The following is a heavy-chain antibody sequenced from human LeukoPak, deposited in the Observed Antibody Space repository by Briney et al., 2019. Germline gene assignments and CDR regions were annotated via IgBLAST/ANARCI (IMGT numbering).Heavy chain of an antibody. CDR1: RFTFSNDA. Sequence: GGSLRLSCAASRFTFSNDAMSWVRRAPGKGLEWVSAISGSGGSTFYADSAKGRFTISRDNSKNTLYLQMNSMRADDTAVYYCAKVGGGFNPTLYFDFWRQGTLVTVSS. CDR3: AKVGGGFNPTLYFDF. J-gene: IGHJ4*02. CDR2: ISGSGGST. D-gene: IGHD3-16*01. V-gene: IGHV3-23*01.